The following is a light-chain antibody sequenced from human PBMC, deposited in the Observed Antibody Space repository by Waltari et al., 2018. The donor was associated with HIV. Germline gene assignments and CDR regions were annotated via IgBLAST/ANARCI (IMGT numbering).Light chain of an antibody. CDR1: SSDISAYNS. CDR2: GVS. Sequence: QSALTQPASVSGSPGQSITIFCIGTSSDISAYNSVAWYQQHPGKAPKRVVYGVSTRPSAVSARFPGSNSGNTASLTISGLQDDNESDYYCSSYTTTATLVVGTGTKVTVL. CDR3: SSYTTTATLV. J-gene: IGLJ1*01. V-gene: IGLV2-14*03.